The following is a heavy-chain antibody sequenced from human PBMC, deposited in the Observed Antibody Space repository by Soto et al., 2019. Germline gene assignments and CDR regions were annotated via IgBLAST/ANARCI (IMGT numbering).Heavy chain of an antibody. Sequence: GESLKISCKGSGYSFTSYWIGWVRQMPGKGLEWMGIIYPGDSDTRYSPSFQGQVTISADKSISTAYLQWSSLKASDTAMYYCARRFRGYSSSTSIDYWGQGTLVTVSS. D-gene: IGHD6-6*01. V-gene: IGHV5-51*01. CDR1: GYSFTSYW. CDR3: ARRFRGYSSSTSIDY. CDR2: IYPGDSDT. J-gene: IGHJ4*02.